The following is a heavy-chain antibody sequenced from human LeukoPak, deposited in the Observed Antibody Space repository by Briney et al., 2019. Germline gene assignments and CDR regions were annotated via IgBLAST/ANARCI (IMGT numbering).Heavy chain of an antibody. J-gene: IGHJ4*02. V-gene: IGHV4-59*01. Sequence: SETLSLTCTVSGGSISSYYWSWIRQPPGKGLKWIGYIYYSGSTNYNPSLKSRVTISVDTSKNQFSLKLSSVTAADTAVYYCARAMDGDYFDYWGQGTLVTVSS. CDR1: GGSISSYY. D-gene: IGHD4-17*01. CDR2: IYYSGST. CDR3: ARAMDGDYFDY.